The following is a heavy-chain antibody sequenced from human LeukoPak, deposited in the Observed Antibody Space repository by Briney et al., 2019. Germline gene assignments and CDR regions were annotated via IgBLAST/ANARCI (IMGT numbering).Heavy chain of an antibody. CDR3: ARGVSGWFDP. CDR1: GGSISSSSYY. V-gene: IGHV4-39*07. J-gene: IGHJ5*02. CDR2: IYYSGST. D-gene: IGHD3-10*01. Sequence: PSETLSLTCTVSGGSISSSSYYWGWIRQPPGKGLEWIGSIYYSGSTYYNPSLKSRVTISVDTSKNQFSLKLSSVTAADTAVYSCARGVSGWFDPWGQGTLVTVSS.